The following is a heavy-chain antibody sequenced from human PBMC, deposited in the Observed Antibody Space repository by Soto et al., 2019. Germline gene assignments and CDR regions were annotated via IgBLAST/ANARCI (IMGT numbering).Heavy chain of an antibody. V-gene: IGHV3-11*06. CDR3: AMAQITAQYYFDY. D-gene: IGHD6-6*01. Sequence: QVQLVESGGGLVKPGGSLRLSCAASGFIFSDYYMSWIRQPPGKGLEWVSYISGSGSSTNYADSVEGRFTISRDNAKNSLYLQIYSLRAEDTAVYYCAMAQITAQYYFDYWGQGALVTVSS. J-gene: IGHJ4*02. CDR2: ISGSGSST. CDR1: GFIFSDYY.